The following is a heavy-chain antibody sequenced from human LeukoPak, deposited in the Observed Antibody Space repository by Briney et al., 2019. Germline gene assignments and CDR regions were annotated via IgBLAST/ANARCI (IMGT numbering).Heavy chain of an antibody. CDR3: ARDGENRYYDY. D-gene: IGHD7-27*01. V-gene: IGHV3-66*01. CDR2: IYIGGTI. CDR1: GFTVSSNH. Sequence: TGGSLRLSCAASGFTVSSNHMSWVRQAPGQGLEWVSVIYIGGTIYYADSVKGRFTISRDNSQNTVYLEMNSLRAEDTAVYYCARDGENRYYDYWGQGTLVTVST. J-gene: IGHJ4*02.